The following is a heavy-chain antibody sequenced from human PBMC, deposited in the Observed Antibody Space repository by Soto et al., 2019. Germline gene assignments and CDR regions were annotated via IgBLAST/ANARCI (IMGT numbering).Heavy chain of an antibody. Sequence: GGSLRLSCAASGFTVSSNYMSWVRQAPGKGLEWVSVIYSGGSTYYADSVKGRFTISRDNSKNTLYLQMNSLRAEDTAVYYCARSPRVYYDSSGYSTQDNAFDIWGQGTMVTVSS. CDR2: IYSGGST. J-gene: IGHJ3*02. CDR3: ARSPRVYYDSSGYSTQDNAFDI. D-gene: IGHD3-22*01. CDR1: GFTVSSNY. V-gene: IGHV3-53*01.